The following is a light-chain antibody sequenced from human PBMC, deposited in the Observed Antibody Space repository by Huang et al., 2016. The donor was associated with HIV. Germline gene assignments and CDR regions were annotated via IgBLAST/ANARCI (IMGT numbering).Light chain of an antibody. CDR1: QSIDSY. Sequence: DIQMTQSPSSLSASVGDRVTITCRASQSIDSYLNLYQQKPGKAPKLLIYAASTLRSGVPSRFSGSGSGTDFTLTVSSLQPEDFATYYCQQSYSNPRTFGQGTRVEIK. CDR2: AAS. CDR3: QQSYSNPRT. V-gene: IGKV1-39*01. J-gene: IGKJ1*01.